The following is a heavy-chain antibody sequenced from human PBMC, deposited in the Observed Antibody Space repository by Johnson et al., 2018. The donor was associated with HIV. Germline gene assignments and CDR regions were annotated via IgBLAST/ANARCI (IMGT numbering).Heavy chain of an antibody. Sequence: VQLVESGGGLVKPGSSLRLSCAASGFVFSNAWMNWVRQAPGRGLEWVGRIRSKADGETTDLTAPVKGRFIISRDDSRSMMYLEMNSLKTEDTGVYYCHDLWTGQGVGIWGQGTVVTVS. D-gene: IGHD3/OR15-3a*01. V-gene: IGHV3-15*01. CDR3: HDLWTGQGVGI. CDR1: GFVFSNAW. J-gene: IGHJ3*02. CDR2: IRSKADGETT.